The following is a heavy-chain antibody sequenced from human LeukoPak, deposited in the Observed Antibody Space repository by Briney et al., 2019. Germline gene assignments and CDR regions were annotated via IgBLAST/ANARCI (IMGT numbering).Heavy chain of an antibody. J-gene: IGHJ4*02. D-gene: IGHD3-10*02. Sequence: GGSLRLSCAASGFTFSDYEINRVRQAPGKGLEWVSCISTSGSTTYYADSVKGRFTISRDNAKNSLFLQMNTLTAEDTAVYYCARGALHVFDYWGQGTPVTVSS. CDR2: ISTSGSTT. V-gene: IGHV3-48*03. CDR3: ARGALHVFDY. CDR1: GFTFSDYE.